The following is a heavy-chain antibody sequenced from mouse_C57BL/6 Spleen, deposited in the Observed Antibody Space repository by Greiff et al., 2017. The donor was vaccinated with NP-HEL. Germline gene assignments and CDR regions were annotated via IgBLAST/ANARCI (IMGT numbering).Heavy chain of an antibody. Sequence: QVQLQQPGTELVKPGASVKLSCKASGYTFTSYWMHWVKQRPGQGLAWIGNINPSNGGTNYNEKFKSKATLTVDKSSSTAYMQLSSLTSEDSAVYYCAREGPYSACFDYWGQGTTLTVSS. J-gene: IGHJ2*01. D-gene: IGHD1-1*01. CDR1: GYTFTSYW. V-gene: IGHV1-53*01. CDR3: AREGPYSACFDY. CDR2: INPSNGGT.